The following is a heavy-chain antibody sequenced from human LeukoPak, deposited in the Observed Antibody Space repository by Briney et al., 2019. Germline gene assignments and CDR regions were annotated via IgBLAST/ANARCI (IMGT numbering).Heavy chain of an antibody. J-gene: IGHJ4*02. Sequence: PSEALSLTCAVYGGSFSGYYWSWIRQPPGKGLEWIGEINYSGSTNYNPSLKSRVTISVDTSKNQFSLKLSSVTAADTAVYYCAREVGNYDFWSGYYDYWGQGTLVTVSS. V-gene: IGHV4-34*01. D-gene: IGHD3-3*01. CDR2: INYSGST. CDR1: GGSFSGYY. CDR3: AREVGNYDFWSGYYDY.